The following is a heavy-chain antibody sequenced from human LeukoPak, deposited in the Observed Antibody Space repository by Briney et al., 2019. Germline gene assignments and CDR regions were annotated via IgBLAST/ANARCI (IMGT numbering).Heavy chain of an antibody. CDR2: IKQDGSEK. D-gene: IGHD2-21*02. CDR1: GFTLSRYW. Sequence: GGSLRLSCAASGFTLSRYWMSWVRQAPGKGLEWVANIKQDGSEKYYVDSVKGRFTISRDNAKNSLYLQMNSLRAEDTAVYYCARDLLGDGWFDPWGQGTLVTVSS. J-gene: IGHJ5*02. CDR3: ARDLLGDGWFDP. V-gene: IGHV3-7*01.